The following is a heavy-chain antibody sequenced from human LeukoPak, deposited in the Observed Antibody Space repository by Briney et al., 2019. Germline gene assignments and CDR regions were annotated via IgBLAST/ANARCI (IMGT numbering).Heavy chain of an antibody. Sequence: GESLKISCKGSGYSFTNYWLAWVRQMPGKGLEWMGIIYPGDSDTKYSPSFQGQVTISADKSISTAYLQWSSLKASDTAMYYCARQESGSYPDYWGQGTLVTVSS. CDR1: GYSFTNYW. CDR3: ARQESGSYPDY. D-gene: IGHD1-26*01. V-gene: IGHV5-51*01. CDR2: IYPGDSDT. J-gene: IGHJ4*02.